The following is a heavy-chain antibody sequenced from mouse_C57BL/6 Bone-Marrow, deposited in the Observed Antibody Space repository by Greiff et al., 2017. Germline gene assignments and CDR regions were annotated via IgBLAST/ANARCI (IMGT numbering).Heavy chain of an antibody. CDR2: ISGGGGNT. J-gene: IGHJ4*01. CDR1: GFTFSSYT. CDR3: AYDGENYYAMDY. D-gene: IGHD2-3*01. V-gene: IGHV5-9*01. Sequence: EVKLVESGGGLVKPGGSLKLSCAASGFTFSSYTMSWVRQTPEKRLEWVATISGGGGNTYYPDSVKGRFTISRDNAKNTLYLQMSSLRSEDTALYCCAYDGENYYAMDYWGQGTSVTVSS.